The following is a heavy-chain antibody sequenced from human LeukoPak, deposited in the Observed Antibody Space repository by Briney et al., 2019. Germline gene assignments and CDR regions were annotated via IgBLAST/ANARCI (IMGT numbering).Heavy chain of an antibody. CDR3: ARNRYGSGRSYYFDY. CDR1: GFTFSSYS. CDR2: ISSSSSYI. Sequence: GGSLRLSCAASGFTFSSYSMNWVRQAPGKGLEWVSSISSSSSYIYYADSVKGRFTISRDNAKNSLYLQMNSLRAEDTAVYYCARNRYGSGRSYYFDYWGQGTLVTVSS. V-gene: IGHV3-21*01. D-gene: IGHD3-10*01. J-gene: IGHJ4*02.